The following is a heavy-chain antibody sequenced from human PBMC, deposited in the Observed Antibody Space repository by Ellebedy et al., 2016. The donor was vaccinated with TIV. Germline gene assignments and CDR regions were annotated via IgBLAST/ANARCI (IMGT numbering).Heavy chain of an antibody. V-gene: IGHV3-66*01. Sequence: PGGSLRLSCAGSGFTVRNSYMSWVRQAPGTGLEWVSVVHGVGSTYYADSVKGRFTISRDKSKNTVYIQMKSLRAEDTAVYYCARDWNGDYVIENWGQGTLVTVSS. D-gene: IGHD4-17*01. CDR2: VHGVGST. CDR1: GFTVRNSY. CDR3: ARDWNGDYVIEN. J-gene: IGHJ4*02.